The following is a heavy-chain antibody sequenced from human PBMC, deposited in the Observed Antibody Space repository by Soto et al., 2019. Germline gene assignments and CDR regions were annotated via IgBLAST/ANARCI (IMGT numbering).Heavy chain of an antibody. CDR3: AGGARPGRASFAY. D-gene: IGHD2-15*01. Sequence: EVQLVESGGGLVQPGGSLRLSCAASGFTFSPYSMNWVRQAPGKGLEWIAYISSRSGTIFYADSVKGRFTISRDDAKNPLYRKMNSGRDENTAVYYGAGGARPGRASFAYWGQGTLVPLSS. CDR1: GFTFSPYS. J-gene: IGHJ4*02. V-gene: IGHV3-48*02. CDR2: ISSRSGTI.